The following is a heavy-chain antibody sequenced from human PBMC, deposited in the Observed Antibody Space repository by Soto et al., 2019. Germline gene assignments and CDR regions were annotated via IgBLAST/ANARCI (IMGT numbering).Heavy chain of an antibody. Sequence: PGGSLRLSCAASGFTFSSYWVHWVRQAPGKGLVWVSRINSDGSSTSYADSVQGRFTISRDNAKNTLYLQMNSLRAEDTAVYYCAREGALLWFGELLATDLHYGMDVWGQGTTVTVSS. CDR1: GFTFSSYW. CDR3: AREGALLWFGELLATDLHYGMDV. V-gene: IGHV3-74*01. D-gene: IGHD3-10*01. CDR2: INSDGSST. J-gene: IGHJ6*02.